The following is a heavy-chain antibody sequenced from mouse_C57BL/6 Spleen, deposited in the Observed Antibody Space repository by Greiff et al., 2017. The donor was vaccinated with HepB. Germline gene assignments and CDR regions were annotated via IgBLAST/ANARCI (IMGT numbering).Heavy chain of an antibody. CDR2: ISSGGDYI. CDR1: GFTFSSYA. CDR3: TRVDYGSSYFAWFAY. D-gene: IGHD1-1*01. J-gene: IGHJ3*01. Sequence: EVNVVESGEGLVKPGGSLKLSCAASGFTFSSYAMSWVRQTPEKRLEWVAYISSGGDYIYYADTVKGRFTISRDNARNTLYLQMSSLKSEDTAMYYCTRVDYGSSYFAWFAYWGQGTLVTVSA. V-gene: IGHV5-9-1*02.